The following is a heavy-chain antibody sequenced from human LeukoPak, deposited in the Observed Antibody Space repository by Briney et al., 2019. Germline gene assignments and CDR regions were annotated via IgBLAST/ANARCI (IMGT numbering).Heavy chain of an antibody. CDR3: AKDLYGSGSYYYSNWFDP. D-gene: IGHD3-10*01. CDR1: GFTFSSYA. CDR2: ISGSGGST. Sequence: GGSLRLSCAASGFTFSSYAMSWVRQAPGKGLEWVSAISGSGGSTYYADSVKGRFTISRDNSKNTLYLQMNSLRAEDTAVYYCAKDLYGSGSYYYSNWFDPWGQGTLVTVSS. J-gene: IGHJ5*02. V-gene: IGHV3-23*01.